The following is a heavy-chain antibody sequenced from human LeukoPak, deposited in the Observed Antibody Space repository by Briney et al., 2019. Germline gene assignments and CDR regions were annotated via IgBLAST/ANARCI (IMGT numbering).Heavy chain of an antibody. V-gene: IGHV4-34*01. D-gene: IGHD6-19*01. Sequence: SETLSLTCAVSGGSFSGYYWSWIRQPPGKGLEWIGEINHSGSTNYNPSLKSRVTISVDTSKNQFSLKLSSVTAADTAVYYCASPAVAGIRGTYYYYYGMDVWGKGTTVTVSS. CDR2: INHSGST. CDR3: ASPAVAGIRGTYYYYYGMDV. CDR1: GGSFSGYY. J-gene: IGHJ6*04.